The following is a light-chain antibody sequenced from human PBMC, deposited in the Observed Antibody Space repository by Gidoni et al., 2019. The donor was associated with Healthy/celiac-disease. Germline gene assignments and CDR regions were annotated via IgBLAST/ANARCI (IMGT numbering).Light chain of an antibody. Sequence: QSVLTQPPSAFGTPGQWVTISCSGSSSNIGSNYVYWYQQLPGTAPKLLIYRNTQRPSGVPDRFSGSRSGTAASLAISGLRSEDEADYYCAAWDDSLSGFYVFGTGTKVTVL. CDR2: RNT. V-gene: IGLV1-47*01. J-gene: IGLJ1*01. CDR3: AAWDDSLSGFYV. CDR1: SSNIGSNY.